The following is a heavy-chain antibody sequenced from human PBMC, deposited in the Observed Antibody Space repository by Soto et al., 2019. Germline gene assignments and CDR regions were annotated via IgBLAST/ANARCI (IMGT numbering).Heavy chain of an antibody. J-gene: IGHJ5*02. CDR1: GVAFRCAT. Sequence: WDLILSRDASGVAFRCATITCVRPAPGKGLEWVASISSSSSYIYYADSVKGRFTISRDNAKNSLYLQMNSLRAEDTAVYYCARVSIALLRSQGGWFDPWGQGPL. D-gene: IGHD4-17*01. CDR2: ISSSSSYI. V-gene: IGHV3-21*01. CDR3: ARVSIALLRSQGGWFDP.